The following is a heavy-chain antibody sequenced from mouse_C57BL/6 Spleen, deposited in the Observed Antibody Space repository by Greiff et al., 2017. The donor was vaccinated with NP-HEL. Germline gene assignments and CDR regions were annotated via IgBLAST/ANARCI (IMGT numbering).Heavy chain of an antibody. CDR3: ARGITTVVATPAWFAY. CDR2: IYPGSGST. J-gene: IGHJ3*01. V-gene: IGHV1-55*01. Sequence: VQLQQPGAELVKPGASVKMSCKASGYTFTSYWITWVKQRPGQGLEWIGDIYPGSGSTNYNEKFKSKATLTVDTSSSTAYMQLSSLTSEDSAVYYCARGITTVVATPAWFAYWGQGTLVTVSA. D-gene: IGHD1-1*01. CDR1: GYTFTSYW.